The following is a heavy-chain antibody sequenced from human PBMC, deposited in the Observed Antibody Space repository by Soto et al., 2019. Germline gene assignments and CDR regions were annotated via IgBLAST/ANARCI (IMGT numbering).Heavy chain of an antibody. J-gene: IGHJ4*02. CDR3: ARENYFDY. V-gene: IGHV3-30-3*01. CDR2: ISYDGSNK. CDR1: GFTFSSYA. Sequence: QVQLVESGGGVVQPGRSLRLSCAASGFTFSSYAMHWVRQAPGKGLEWVAVISYDGSNKYYADSVKGRFTISRDNSKKTLYLQMNSLRAEDTAVYYCARENYFDYWGQGTLVTVSS.